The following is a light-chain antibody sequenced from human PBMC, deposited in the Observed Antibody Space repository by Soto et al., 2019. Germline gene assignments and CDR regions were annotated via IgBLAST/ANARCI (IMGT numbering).Light chain of an antibody. V-gene: IGLV3-21*01. CDR3: HVWALSSVHVV. CDR2: YDR. J-gene: IGLJ3*02. CDR1: TIGGKS. Sequence: SYELTQPPSMSVAPGKTASVACGGSTIGGKSVDWYQKKSRQAPVLIMYYDRDRPSGLPGRFSCSDSGNTGTLTNSRVEAGDDADYYGHVWALSSVHVVFGGGTQLTGL.